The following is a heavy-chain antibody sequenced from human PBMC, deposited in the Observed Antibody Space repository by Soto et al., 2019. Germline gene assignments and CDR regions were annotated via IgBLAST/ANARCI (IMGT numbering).Heavy chain of an antibody. Sequence: QITLKESGPPLVKPTQTLTLTCTFSAFSLSTGGVGVGWIRQPPGKALEWLALIYWDGDKRYSPSLRSRLTITKDTSKNQVVLTMTNMDPVDTATYYCIQSRCGGDCLQSYASYYYYGMDVWGQGTTVTVSS. V-gene: IGHV2-5*02. J-gene: IGHJ6*02. CDR2: IYWDGDK. D-gene: IGHD2-21*02. CDR3: IQSRCGGDCLQSYASYYYYGMDV. CDR1: AFSLSTGGVG.